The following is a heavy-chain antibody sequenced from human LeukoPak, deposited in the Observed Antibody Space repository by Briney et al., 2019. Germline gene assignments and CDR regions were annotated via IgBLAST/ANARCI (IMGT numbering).Heavy chain of an antibody. CDR2: ISGSGSDT. CDR1: GFTFSSHV. J-gene: IGHJ4*02. CDR3: AKAHSSGWSRYDY. Sequence: GGSLRLSCAASGFTFSSHVMAWVRQAPGKGLEWVSGISGSGSDTFYADSVKGHFTISRDNSLNTLYLQMNSLRAEDTAVYYCAKAHSSGWSRYDYWGQGTLVTVSS. V-gene: IGHV3-23*01. D-gene: IGHD6-19*01.